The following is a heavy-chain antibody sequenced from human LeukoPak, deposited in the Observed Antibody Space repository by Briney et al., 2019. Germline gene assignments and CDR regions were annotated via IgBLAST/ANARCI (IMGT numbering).Heavy chain of an antibody. J-gene: IGHJ4*02. V-gene: IGHV3-7*01. CDR2: IKQDGSEK. CDR1: GFTFSSYW. D-gene: IGHD3-10*01. CDR3: VRDYLGESGAGGC. Sequence: LSGGSLRLSCAASGFTFSSYWMSWVRQAPGKGLEWVANIKQDGSEKYYVDSVKGRFTISRDNAKDAVYLQMNSLRGEDTAVYYCVRDYLGESGAGGCWGQGILVTVSS.